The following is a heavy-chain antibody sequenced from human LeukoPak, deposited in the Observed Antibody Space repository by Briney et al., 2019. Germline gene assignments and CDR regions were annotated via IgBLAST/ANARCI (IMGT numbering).Heavy chain of an antibody. D-gene: IGHD5-12*01. CDR3: ARSRTDIVATISFDY. CDR1: GYSFTSYW. J-gene: IGHJ4*02. V-gene: IGHV5-51*01. Sequence: GESLKISCKSSGYSFTSYWIGWVRQMPGKGLEWMGIIYPGDSDTRYSPSFQGQVTISADKSISTAYLQWSSLKASDTAMYYCARSRTDIVATISFDYWGQGTLVTVSS. CDR2: IYPGDSDT.